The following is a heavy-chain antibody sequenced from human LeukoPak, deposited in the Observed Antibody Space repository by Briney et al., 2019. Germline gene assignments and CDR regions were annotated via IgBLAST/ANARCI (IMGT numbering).Heavy chain of an antibody. CDR1: GYTFTSYY. J-gene: IGHJ5*02. CDR3: ARGGVVVITREADRDNWFDP. D-gene: IGHD3-22*01. Sequence: ASVKVSCKASGYTFTSYYMHWMRHAHGQGLEWMGIINPSGGSTSYAQKVQGRVTMTRDMSTSTVYMELSSIRSEDTAVYYCARGGVVVITREADRDNWFDPWGQGTLVSVSS. V-gene: IGHV1-46*01. CDR2: INPSGGST.